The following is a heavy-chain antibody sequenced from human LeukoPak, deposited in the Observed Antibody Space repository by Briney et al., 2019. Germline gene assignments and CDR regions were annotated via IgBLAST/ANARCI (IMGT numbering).Heavy chain of an antibody. CDR1: GYTFTGYY. J-gene: IGHJ4*02. D-gene: IGHD5-12*01. Sequence: GASVKDSCKASGYTFTGYYMHWVRQAPGQGLEWMGWINPNSGGTNYAQKFQGRVTMTRDTSISTAYMELSRLRSDDTAVYYCARANLGYSGYDSTDYWGQGTLVTVSS. CDR2: INPNSGGT. V-gene: IGHV1-2*02. CDR3: ARANLGYSGYDSTDY.